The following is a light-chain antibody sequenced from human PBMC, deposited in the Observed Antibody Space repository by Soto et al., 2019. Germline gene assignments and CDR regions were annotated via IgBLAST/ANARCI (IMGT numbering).Light chain of an antibody. V-gene: IGLV2-14*01. J-gene: IGLJ2*01. CDR2: EVS. CDR1: SSDVGGYNY. Sequence: QSVLTQPASVSGSPGQSITISCTGTSSDVGGYNYVSWYQQHPGKAPKLMIYEVSNRPSGVSNRFSGSKSGNTASLTISGLQAEDEDDYYCSSYTSSSTGVFGGGTKDTVL. CDR3: SSYTSSSTGV.